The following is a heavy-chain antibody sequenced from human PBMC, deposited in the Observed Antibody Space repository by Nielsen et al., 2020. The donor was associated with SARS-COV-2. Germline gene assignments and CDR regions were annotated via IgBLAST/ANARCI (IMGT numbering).Heavy chain of an antibody. V-gene: IGHV3-33*01. D-gene: IGHD1-26*01. CDR3: ARVRGSYCDY. CDR2: IWYDGSNK. J-gene: IGHJ4*02. CDR1: GFTFSSYR. Sequence: GESLILPCPSSGFTFSSYRMHWVRQAPCKALEWVAVIWYDGSNKYYADSVNVRFTISRDNSKNTLYLQMNSLRAEDTAVYYCARVRGSYCDYWGQGTLVTVSS.